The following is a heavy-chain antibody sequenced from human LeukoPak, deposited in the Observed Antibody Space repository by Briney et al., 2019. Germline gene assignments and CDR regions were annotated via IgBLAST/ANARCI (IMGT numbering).Heavy chain of an antibody. CDR1: GGSFSGYY. CDR3: ARGLLWGSYYNY. V-gene: IGHV4-34*01. CDR2: INHSGST. Sequence: SETLSLTCAVYGGSFSGYYWSWIRQPPGKGLEWIGEINHSGSTNYNPSLKSRVTISVDTSKNQFSLKLSSVPAADTAVYYCARGLLWGSYYNYWGQGTLVTVSS. J-gene: IGHJ4*02. D-gene: IGHD1-26*01.